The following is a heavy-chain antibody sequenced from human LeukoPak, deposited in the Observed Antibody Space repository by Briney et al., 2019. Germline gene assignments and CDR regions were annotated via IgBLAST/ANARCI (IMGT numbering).Heavy chain of an antibody. CDR2: INHSGST. V-gene: IGHV4-34*01. D-gene: IGHD3-9*01. J-gene: IGHJ5*02. Sequence: PSETLSLTCAVYGGSFSGYYWSWIRQPPGKGLEWIGEINHSGSTNYNPSLKSRVTISVDTSKNQFSLKLSSVTAADTAVYYCARSSLYDSPGLNWFDPWGQGTLVTVSS. CDR3: ARSSLYDSPGLNWFDP. CDR1: GGSFSGYY.